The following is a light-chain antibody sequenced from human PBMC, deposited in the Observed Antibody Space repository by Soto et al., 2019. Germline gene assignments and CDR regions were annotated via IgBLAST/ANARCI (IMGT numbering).Light chain of an antibody. CDR1: QSISNY. Sequence: VQMTQSPSSLSASVGDRVTITCRASQSISNYLNWYQQKPGKAPKLLSYAASSLQSGVPSRFSGSGSGTDFTLTISSLQPEDFATYYCQQSYSTRITFGQGTRLEIK. CDR2: AAS. CDR3: QQSYSTRIT. V-gene: IGKV1-39*01. J-gene: IGKJ5*01.